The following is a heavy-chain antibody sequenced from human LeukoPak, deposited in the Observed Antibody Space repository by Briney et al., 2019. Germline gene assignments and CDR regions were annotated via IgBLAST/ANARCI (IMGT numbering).Heavy chain of an antibody. V-gene: IGHV3-23*01. Sequence: GGSPRLSCTASGFSFNSYAMNWVGQAPGKGLEWVAGIIGPGGDTYHAGSVRGRFTISRDNSKNTLYLQMNSLRAEDTAVYYCAKLIAVADYWGQGTLVTVSS. D-gene: IGHD6-19*01. CDR3: AKLIAVADY. CDR2: IIGPGGDT. CDR1: GFSFNSYA. J-gene: IGHJ4*02.